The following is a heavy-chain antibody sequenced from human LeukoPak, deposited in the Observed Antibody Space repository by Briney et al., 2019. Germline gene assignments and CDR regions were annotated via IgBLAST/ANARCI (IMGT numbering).Heavy chain of an antibody. J-gene: IGHJ6*03. Sequence: SETLSLTCTVSGGSISSYYWSWIRQPPGKGLEWIGYIYYSGSTNYNPSLKSRVTISVDTSKNQFSLKLSSVTAADTAVYYCARHSKVTAASPYMDVWGKGTTVAISS. CDR1: GGSISSYY. CDR2: IYYSGST. V-gene: IGHV4-59*08. CDR3: ARHSKVTAASPYMDV. D-gene: IGHD2-21*02.